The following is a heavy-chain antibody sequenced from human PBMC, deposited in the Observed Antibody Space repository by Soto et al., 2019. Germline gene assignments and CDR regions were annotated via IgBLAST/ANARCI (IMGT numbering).Heavy chain of an antibody. CDR2: IFDSGTT. D-gene: IGHD7-27*01. J-gene: IGHJ4*02. CDR3: ARGPSGDKVHY. CDR1: GGSITSDYSC. Sequence: QVQLQESGPGLVKPSQTLSLTCTVSGGSITSDYSCWSWIRQPPGEGLEWIGHIFDSGTTYTNPSLRSQVAISLDTSKKHFSLTLCSVTAADTAVYYCARGPSGDKVHYWGQGALVTVSS. V-gene: IGHV4-30-4*01.